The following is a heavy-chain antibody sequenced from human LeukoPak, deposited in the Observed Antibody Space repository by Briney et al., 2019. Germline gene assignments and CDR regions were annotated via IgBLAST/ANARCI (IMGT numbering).Heavy chain of an antibody. CDR2: IYSSGSN. CDR1: GGSISGYF. V-gene: IGHV4-4*07. J-gene: IGHJ4*02. CDR3: AREPTSGREPTSGRPLDY. Sequence: SETLSLTCTVSGGSISGYFWSWIRQPAGKGLEWIGRIYSSGSNNYNPSLKSRATMSLDTSKNHLSLNLSSVTAADTAVYYCAREPTSGREPTSGRPLDYWGQGTLVTVSS. D-gene: IGHD5-12*01.